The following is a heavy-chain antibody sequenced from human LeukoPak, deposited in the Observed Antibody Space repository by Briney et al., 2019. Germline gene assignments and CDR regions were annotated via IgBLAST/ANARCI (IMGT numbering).Heavy chain of an antibody. V-gene: IGHV3-30*04. CDR2: ISYDGSNK. D-gene: IGHD4-17*01. J-gene: IGHJ4*02. Sequence: PGGSLRLSCAASGFTFSSYAMHWFRQAPGKGLEWVAVISYDGSNKYYADSVKGRFTISRDNSKNTLYLQMNSLRAEDTAVYYCASLLTVTTGYWGQGTLVTVSS. CDR3: ASLLTVTTGY. CDR1: GFTFSSYA.